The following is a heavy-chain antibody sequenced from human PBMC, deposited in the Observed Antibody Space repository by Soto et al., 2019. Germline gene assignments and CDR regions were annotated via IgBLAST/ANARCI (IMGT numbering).Heavy chain of an antibody. CDR3: AKAKRGILPTTTGGLDY. Sequence: EVQLLESGGNLVQPGGSLRLSCAGSEFPFSTYAVSWVRQTPGKGLEWVSAISPTGGSTYYAASVRGRFTISRDNSKNTVFLLMSGLRAEDTAIYYCAKAKRGILPTTTGGLDYWGQGTVLSVSS. CDR2: ISPTGGST. CDR1: EFPFSTYA. J-gene: IGHJ4*02. V-gene: IGHV3-23*01. D-gene: IGHD4-4*01.